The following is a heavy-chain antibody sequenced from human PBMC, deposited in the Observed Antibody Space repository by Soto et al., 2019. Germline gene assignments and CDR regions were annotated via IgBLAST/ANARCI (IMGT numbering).Heavy chain of an antibody. Sequence: ESGGGVVQPGRSLRLSCAASGFTFSPYAMHWVRQAPGKGLEWVAVISYDGNNKNYADSVKGRLAISRDNSRNTLYLQMNSLRAEATAVYYCARARLDTPALDYWGQGTLVTVSS. CDR1: GFTFSPYA. CDR3: ARARLDTPALDY. D-gene: IGHD2-2*01. CDR2: ISYDGNNK. V-gene: IGHV3-30*09. J-gene: IGHJ4*02.